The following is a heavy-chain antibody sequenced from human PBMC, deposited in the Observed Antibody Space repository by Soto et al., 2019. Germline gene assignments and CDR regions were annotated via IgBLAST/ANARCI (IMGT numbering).Heavy chain of an antibody. D-gene: IGHD3-10*01. Sequence: PSETLSLTCTVSGGSISSGDYYWSWIRQPPGKGLEWIGYIYYSGSTYYNPSLKSRVTISVDTSKNQFSLKLSSVTAADTAVYYCARVALLWFGPPGEWFDPWGQGTLVTVSS. J-gene: IGHJ5*02. CDR3: ARVALLWFGPPGEWFDP. V-gene: IGHV4-30-4*01. CDR1: GGSISSGDYY. CDR2: IYYSGST.